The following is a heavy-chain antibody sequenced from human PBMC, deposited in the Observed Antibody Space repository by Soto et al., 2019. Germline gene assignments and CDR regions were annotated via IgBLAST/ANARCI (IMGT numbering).Heavy chain of an antibody. CDR1: GFNFSDHY. Sequence: GGSLRLSCAASGFNFSDHYMDWVRQSPGKGLEWVGRTRNKANSYTTEYAASVKGRFTISRDNSKNTLYLQMNSLRAEDTAVYYCVRVFDTYYFDLWGQGTLVTVSS. V-gene: IGHV3-72*01. CDR2: TRNKANSYTT. D-gene: IGHD3-10*01. J-gene: IGHJ4*02. CDR3: VRVFDTYYFDL.